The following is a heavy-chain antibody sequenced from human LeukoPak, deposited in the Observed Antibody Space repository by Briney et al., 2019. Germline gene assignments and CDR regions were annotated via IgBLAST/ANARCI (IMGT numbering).Heavy chain of an antibody. D-gene: IGHD5-24*01. CDR1: SGSFSGYY. CDR2: IYYSGST. Sequence: SEPLSLTCAVYSGSFSGYYWGWIRQPPGKGLEWIGSIYYSGSTYYNPSLKSRVTISVDTSKNQFSLKLSSITAADTAVYYCASGWLQHDYWGQGTLVTVSS. J-gene: IGHJ4*02. V-gene: IGHV4-34*01. CDR3: ASGWLQHDY.